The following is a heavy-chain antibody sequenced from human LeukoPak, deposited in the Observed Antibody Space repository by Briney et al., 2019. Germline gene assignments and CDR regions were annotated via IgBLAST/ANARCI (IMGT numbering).Heavy chain of an antibody. CDR2: IYYSAIT. CDR1: GGSISSSIYY. V-gene: IGHV4-61*05. Sequence: KPSETLSLTCTVSGGSISSSIYYWGWIRQPPGKGLEWIGYIYYSAITNYNPSLKSRVTISVDSSKNQFSLKLSSVTAADTAVYYCARSSAYGGAFDIWGQGTMVTVSS. D-gene: IGHD3-22*01. J-gene: IGHJ3*02. CDR3: ARSSAYGGAFDI.